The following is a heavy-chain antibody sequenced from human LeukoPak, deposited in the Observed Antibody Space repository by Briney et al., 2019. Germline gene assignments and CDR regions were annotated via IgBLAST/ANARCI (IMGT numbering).Heavy chain of an antibody. Sequence: PSQTLSLTCTVSGGSISSGGYYWSWIRQHPGKGLEWIGYIYYSGSTYYNPSLKSRVTISVDTSKNQFSLKLSSVTAADTAVYYCARVRRPSFGFYGMDVWGQGTTVTASS. V-gene: IGHV4-31*03. CDR2: IYYSGST. CDR3: ARVRRPSFGFYGMDV. D-gene: IGHD3-10*01. J-gene: IGHJ6*02. CDR1: GGSISSGGYY.